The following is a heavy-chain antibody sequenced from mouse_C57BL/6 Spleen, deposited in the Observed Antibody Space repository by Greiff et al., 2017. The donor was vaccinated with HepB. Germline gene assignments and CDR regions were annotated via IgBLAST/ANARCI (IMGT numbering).Heavy chain of an antibody. CDR2: ISGGGGNT. D-gene: IGHD2-2*01. J-gene: IGHJ2*01. Sequence: EVMLVESGGGLVKPGGSLKLSCAASGFTFSSYTMSWVRQTPEKRLEWVATISGGGGNTYYPDSVKGRFTISRDNAKNTLYLQMSSLRSEDTALYYCARRSMVTTGFDYWGQGTTLTVSS. V-gene: IGHV5-9*01. CDR1: GFTFSSYT. CDR3: ARRSMVTTGFDY.